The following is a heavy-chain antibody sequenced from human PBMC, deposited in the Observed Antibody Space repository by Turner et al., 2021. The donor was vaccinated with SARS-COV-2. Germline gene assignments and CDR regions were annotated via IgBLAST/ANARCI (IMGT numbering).Heavy chain of an antibody. CDR1: GFTFSSYW. J-gene: IGHJ4*02. D-gene: IGHD1-1*01. CDR2: IKQDGSEK. V-gene: IGHV3-7*01. Sequence: VQLVESGVGVVQPGRSLRLSCAASGFTFSSYWMSWVRQAPGKGLECVANIKQDGSEKYYVDSVKGRFTISRDNAKNSLYLQMNSLRAEDTAVYYCARVRYNWNGHYFDYWGQGTLVTVSS. CDR3: ARVRYNWNGHYFDY.